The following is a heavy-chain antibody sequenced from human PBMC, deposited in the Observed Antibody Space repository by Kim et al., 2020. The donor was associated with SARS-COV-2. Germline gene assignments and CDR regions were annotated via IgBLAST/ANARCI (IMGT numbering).Heavy chain of an antibody. CDR3: ARVGTVGVRKGRQVHFDY. Sequence: KSRVTISVDTSKNQFSLKLSSVTAADTAVYYCARVGTVGVRKGRQVHFDYWGQGTLVTVSS. J-gene: IGHJ4*02. D-gene: IGHD1-26*01. V-gene: IGHV4-39*07.